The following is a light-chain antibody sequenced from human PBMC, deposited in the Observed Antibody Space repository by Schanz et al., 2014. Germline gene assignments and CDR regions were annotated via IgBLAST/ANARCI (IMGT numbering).Light chain of an antibody. Sequence: QSALTQPASVSGSPGQSITISCSGTSRDVGGYDSVSWYQQHPGKAPKLMIYDVSNRPSGVSNRFSGSKSGNTASLTISGLQAEDEADYYCSSYTRSSTQVFGGGTKLTVL. CDR3: SSYTRSSTQV. V-gene: IGLV2-14*01. CDR2: DVS. CDR1: SRDVGGYDS. J-gene: IGLJ3*02.